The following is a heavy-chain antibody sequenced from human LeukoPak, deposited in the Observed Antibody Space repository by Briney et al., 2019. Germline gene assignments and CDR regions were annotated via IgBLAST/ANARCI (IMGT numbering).Heavy chain of an antibody. CDR2: INHSGST. V-gene: IGHV4-34*01. CDR3: ARASGYAFYYYYYYMDV. D-gene: IGHD5-12*01. Sequence: SETLSLTCAVYGGSFSGYYWSWIRQPPGKGLEWIGEINHSGSTNYNPSLKSRVTISVDTSKNQFSLKLSSVTAADTAVYYCARASGYAFYYYYYYMDVWGKGTTVTVSS. CDR1: GGSFSGYY. J-gene: IGHJ6*03.